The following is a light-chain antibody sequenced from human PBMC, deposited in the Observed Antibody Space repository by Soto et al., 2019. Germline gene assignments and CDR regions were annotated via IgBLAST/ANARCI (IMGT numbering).Light chain of an antibody. J-gene: IGLJ2*01. CDR2: AVT. V-gene: IGLV2-14*01. Sequence: QSVLTQPASVSGSPGQSIATSCTGTSSDVGGYDQVSWYQQHPGKAPKLMIYAVTTRPSGVSNRFSGSKSGNTASLTISGLQAEDEADYYCSSYTGSGTFFGGGTQLTVL. CDR3: SSYTGSGTF. CDR1: SSDVGGYDQ.